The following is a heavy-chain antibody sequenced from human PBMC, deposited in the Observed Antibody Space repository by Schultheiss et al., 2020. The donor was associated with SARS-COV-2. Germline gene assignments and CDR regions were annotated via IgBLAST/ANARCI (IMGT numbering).Heavy chain of an antibody. CDR1: GGSFSGYY. D-gene: IGHD1-7*01. J-gene: IGHJ4*02. CDR3: ARRSVNWNYLDDY. Sequence: SETLSLTCAVYGGSFSGYYWSWIRQPPGKGLEWIGEINHSGSTNYNPSLKSRVTISVDTSKNQFSLKLSSVTATDTAVYYCARRSVNWNYLDDYWGQGTLVTVSS. CDR2: INHSGST. V-gene: IGHV4-34*01.